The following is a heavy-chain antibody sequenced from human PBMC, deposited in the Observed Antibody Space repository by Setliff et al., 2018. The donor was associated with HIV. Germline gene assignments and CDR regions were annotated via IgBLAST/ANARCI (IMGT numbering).Heavy chain of an antibody. CDR1: GGSITSSTYY. CDR3: AREFSSSSFDQ. J-gene: IGHJ4*02. V-gene: IGHV4-39*02. Sequence: SETLSLTCTVSGGSITSSTYYWDWIRQPPGKGLEWIGSIFYSGSTYYNPSVKSRVTISIDTSRNEFSLKLTSVTAADTAVYYCAREFSSSSFDQWGQGTLVTVSS. D-gene: IGHD6-6*01. CDR2: IFYSGST.